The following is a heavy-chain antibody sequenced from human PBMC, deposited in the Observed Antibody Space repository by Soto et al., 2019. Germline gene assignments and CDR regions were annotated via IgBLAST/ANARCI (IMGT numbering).Heavy chain of an antibody. Sequence: SETLSLTCTVSGGSISSNYWTWIRQPPGKGLEWIGYVYNSGSTNYNPSLKSRVTISEDTSKSQFSLKVNSMTAADTAVYYCARYRREAVSGYTLDNWGQGILVTVSS. CDR3: ARYRREAVSGYTLDN. CDR1: GGSISSNY. J-gene: IGHJ4*02. CDR2: VYNSGST. V-gene: IGHV4-59*01. D-gene: IGHD1-1*01.